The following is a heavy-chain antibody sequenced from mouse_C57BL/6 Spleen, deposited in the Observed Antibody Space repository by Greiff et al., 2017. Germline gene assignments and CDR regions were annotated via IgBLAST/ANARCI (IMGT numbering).Heavy chain of an antibody. CDR1: GYTFTSYG. CDR2: IYPRSGNT. J-gene: IGHJ4*01. CDR3: AKGGYDGGDAMDY. V-gene: IGHV1-81*01. Sequence: VQLQQSGAELARPGASVKLSCKASGYTFTSYGISWVKQRTGQGLEWIGEIYPRSGNTYYNEKFKGKATLTADKSSSTAYLELRSLTSEDSAIYFCAKGGYDGGDAMDYWGQGTSVTVSA. D-gene: IGHD2-2*01.